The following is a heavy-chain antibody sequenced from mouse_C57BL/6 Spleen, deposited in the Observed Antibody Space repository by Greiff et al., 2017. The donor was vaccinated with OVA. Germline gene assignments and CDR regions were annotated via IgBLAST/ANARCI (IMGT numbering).Heavy chain of an antibody. Sequence: QVQLQQSGAELARPGASVKMSCKASGYTFTSYTMHWVKQRPGQGLEWIGYINPSSGYTKYNQKFKDKATLTADKSSSTAYMQRSSLTSEDSAVYYCARWGYDYDEGFAYWGQGTLVTVSA. D-gene: IGHD2-4*01. CDR2: INPSSGYT. CDR3: ARWGYDYDEGFAY. CDR1: GYTFTSYT. J-gene: IGHJ3*01. V-gene: IGHV1-4*01.